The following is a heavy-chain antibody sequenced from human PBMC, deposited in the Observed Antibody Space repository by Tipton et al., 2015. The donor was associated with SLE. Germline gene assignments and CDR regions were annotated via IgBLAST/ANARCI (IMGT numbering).Heavy chain of an antibody. CDR2: INPNSGGT. CDR1: GYTFTGYY. D-gene: IGHD2-2*03. V-gene: IGHV1-2*02. J-gene: IGHJ3*02. Sequence: QSGAEVKKPGASVKVSCKASGYTFTGYYMHWVRQAPGQGLEWMGWINPNSGGTNYAQKFQGRVTMTRDTSISTAYMELSRLRSDDTAVYYCARDQGGYCSSTSCYGAPNAFDIWGQGTMVTVSS. CDR3: ARDQGGYCSSTSCYGAPNAFDI.